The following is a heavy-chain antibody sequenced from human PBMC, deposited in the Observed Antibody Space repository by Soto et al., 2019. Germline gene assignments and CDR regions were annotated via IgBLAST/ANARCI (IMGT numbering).Heavy chain of an antibody. CDR2: IQNSVST. CDR1: GASFTSAVYY. V-gene: IGHV4-31*03. D-gene: IGHD6-13*01. CDR3: ARRGVRAAATNWFDP. J-gene: IGHJ5*02. Sequence: PSETLSLTCSVSGASFTSAVYYCSWIRQLPGKGLEWIGYIQNSVSTIYSPSLKSRATISVDTSKNQFSLRLNSVTAADTAVYYCARRGVRAAATNWFDPWGQGILVTVSS.